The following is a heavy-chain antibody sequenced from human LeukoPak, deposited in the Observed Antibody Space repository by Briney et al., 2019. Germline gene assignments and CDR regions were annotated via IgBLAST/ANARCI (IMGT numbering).Heavy chain of an antibody. D-gene: IGHD3-22*01. CDR3: ARSSGYYSAPFDY. V-gene: IGHV3-74*01. CDR1: GFTFSSYW. CDR2: INSDGSST. Sequence: SGGSLRLSCAASGFTFSSYWMHWVRQAPGKGLVWVSRINSDGSSTSYADSVKGRFTISRDNAKNTLYLQMNSRRAEDTAVYYCARSSGYYSAPFDYWGQGTLVTVSS. J-gene: IGHJ4*02.